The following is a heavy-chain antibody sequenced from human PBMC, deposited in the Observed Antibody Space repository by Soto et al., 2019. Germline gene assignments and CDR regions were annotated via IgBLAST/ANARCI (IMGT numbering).Heavy chain of an antibody. V-gene: IGHV3-23*01. Sequence: LRLSCAASGFSFGSYALSWVRQAPGKGLEWVSTISGSDGKTFYADSVRGRFSISRDTSQNTLYLQMNSLRADGTAIYYCARWSYLDYWGQGTRVTVSS. CDR2: ISGSDGKT. J-gene: IGHJ4*02. CDR1: GFSFGSYA. CDR3: ARWSYLDY. D-gene: IGHD3-3*01.